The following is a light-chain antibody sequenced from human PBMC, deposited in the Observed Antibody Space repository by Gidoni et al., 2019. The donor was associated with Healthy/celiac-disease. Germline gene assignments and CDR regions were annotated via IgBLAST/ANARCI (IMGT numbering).Light chain of an antibody. CDR1: QSVSSSY. CDR2: GAS. V-gene: IGKV3-20*01. Sequence: PGTLSLSPGERATLSCRASQSVSSSYLAWYQQKPGQAPRLLIYGASSRATGIPDRFSGSGSGTDFTLTISRLEPEDFAVYYCQQYGSSRTFGQGTRLEIK. CDR3: QQYGSSRT. J-gene: IGKJ5*01.